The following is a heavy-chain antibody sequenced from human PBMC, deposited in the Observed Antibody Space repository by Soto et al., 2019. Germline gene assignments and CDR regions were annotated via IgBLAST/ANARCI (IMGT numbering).Heavy chain of an antibody. Sequence: SETLSLTCTVSGGSISSGGYYWSWIRQHPGKGLEWIGYIYYSGSTYYNPSLKSRVTISVDTSKNQLSLKLSSVTAADTAVYYCARVEVLEWLSTNYYFDYWGQGTLVTAPQ. CDR3: ARVEVLEWLSTNYYFDY. CDR1: GGSISSGGYY. J-gene: IGHJ4*02. D-gene: IGHD3-3*01. CDR2: IYYSGST. V-gene: IGHV4-31*03.